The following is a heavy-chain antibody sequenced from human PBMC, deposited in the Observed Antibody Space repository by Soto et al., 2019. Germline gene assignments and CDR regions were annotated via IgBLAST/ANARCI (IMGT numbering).Heavy chain of an antibody. Sequence: ASVKVSCKASGGTFSSYAISWVRQGPGQGIEWMGGIIPIFGTAKYEQKFQGRVTITADESTSTAYMELSSLRSEDTAVYYCARDLFSSGYSQGYFDYWGQGTLVTVSS. CDR3: ARDLFSSGYSQGYFDY. J-gene: IGHJ4*02. CDR2: IIPIFGTA. D-gene: IGHD3-22*01. CDR1: GGTFSSYA. V-gene: IGHV1-69*13.